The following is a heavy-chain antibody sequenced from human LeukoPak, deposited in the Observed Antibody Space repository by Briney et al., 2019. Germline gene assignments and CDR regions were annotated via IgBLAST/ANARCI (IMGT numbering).Heavy chain of an antibody. D-gene: IGHD3-10*01. V-gene: IGHV3-21*01. Sequence: PGGSLRLSCAASGFTFRDYTMNWVRQAPGKGLEWVSAISKSGTYIKYADSVKGRFTVSRDNAKNSLYLQMNSLRAEDTAVYYCARDQSHYYYYGMDVWGQGTTVTVSS. CDR1: GFTFRDYT. CDR2: ISKSGTYI. CDR3: ARDQSHYYYYGMDV. J-gene: IGHJ6*02.